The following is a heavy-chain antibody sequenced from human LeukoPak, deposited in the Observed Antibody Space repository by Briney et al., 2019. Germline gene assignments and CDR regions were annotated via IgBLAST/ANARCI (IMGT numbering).Heavy chain of an antibody. CDR2: ISSSGTTI. Sequence: GGSLRLSCAASGFIFSRYEMNWVRQAPGKGLEWISYISSSGTTINHADSVKGRFTISRDNAKNSLYLQMDSLKAEDTAVYYCAKWGCSGGSCYPFDYWGQGTLVTVSS. CDR3: AKWGCSGGSCYPFDY. CDR1: GFIFSRYE. J-gene: IGHJ4*02. D-gene: IGHD2-15*01. V-gene: IGHV3-48*03.